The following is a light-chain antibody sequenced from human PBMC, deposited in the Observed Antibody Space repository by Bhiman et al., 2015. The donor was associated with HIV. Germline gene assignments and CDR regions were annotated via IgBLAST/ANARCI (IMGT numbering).Light chain of an antibody. J-gene: IGLJ2*01. CDR2: DVS. CDR1: SRDVGGYNY. V-gene: IGLV2-14*03. CDR3: SSYASSSTLV. Sequence: QSALTQPASVSGSPGQSITISCTGSSRDVGGYNYVSWYQQHPGKAPKVMIYDVSNRPSGVSNRFSGSKSANTASLTISGLQAEDEADYYCSSYASSSTLVFGGGTQLTVL.